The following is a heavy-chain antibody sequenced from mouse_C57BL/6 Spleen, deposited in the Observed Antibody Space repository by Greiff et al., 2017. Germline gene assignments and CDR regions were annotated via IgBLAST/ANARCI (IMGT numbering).Heavy chain of an antibody. V-gene: IGHV1-42*01. D-gene: IGHD1-1*01. CDR1: GYSFTGYY. Sequence: EVQLQQSGPELVKPGASVKISCKASGYSFTGYYMNWVKQSPEKSLEWIGEINPSTGGTTYNQKFKAKATLTLDKSSSTAYMQLKSLTSEDSAVYYCARRGTTVVNWYFDVWGTGTTVTVSS. J-gene: IGHJ1*03. CDR3: ARRGTTVVNWYFDV. CDR2: INPSTGGT.